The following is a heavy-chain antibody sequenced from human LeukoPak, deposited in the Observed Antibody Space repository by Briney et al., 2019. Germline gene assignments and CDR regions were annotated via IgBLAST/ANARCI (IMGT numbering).Heavy chain of an antibody. J-gene: IGHJ4*02. CDR1: GFTFSSYG. V-gene: IGHV3-33*06. D-gene: IGHD3-22*01. CDR3: AKDSWYYDSSGHDY. CDR2: IWYDGSNK. Sequence: GRSLRLSCAASGFTFSSYGMHWVRQAPGKGLEWVAVIWYDGSNKYYADSVEGRFTISRDNSKNTLYLQMNSLRAEDTAVYYCAKDSWYYDSSGHDYWGQGTLVTVSS.